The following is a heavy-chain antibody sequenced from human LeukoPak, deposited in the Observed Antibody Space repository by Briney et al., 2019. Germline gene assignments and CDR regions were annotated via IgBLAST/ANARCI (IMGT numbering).Heavy chain of an antibody. CDR3: TSASR. V-gene: IGHV3-48*03. J-gene: IGHJ3*01. CDR2: SSSDGTTV. CDR1: GLTFSTSE. Sequence: PGGSLRLSCAASGLTFSTSEIHWVRQTPGKGLEWLSYSSSDGTTVYYADSVKGRFTISRDNAKNSLYLQMNSLSGDDTAVYHCTSASRWGQGTLVTVSS.